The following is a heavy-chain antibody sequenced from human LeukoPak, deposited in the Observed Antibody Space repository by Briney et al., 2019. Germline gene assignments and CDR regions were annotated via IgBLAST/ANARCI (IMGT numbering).Heavy chain of an antibody. D-gene: IGHD3-3*01. CDR3: ATYDFWSGSSDY. V-gene: IGHV4-31*02. J-gene: IGHJ4*02. Sequence: SETLSLTRTVSGGSISSGGYYWSWIRQHPGKGLEWIGYIYYSGSTYYNPSLKSRVTISVDTSKNQFSLKLSSVTAADTAVYYCATYDFWSGSSDYWGQGTLVTVSS. CDR2: IYYSGST. CDR1: GGSISSGGYY.